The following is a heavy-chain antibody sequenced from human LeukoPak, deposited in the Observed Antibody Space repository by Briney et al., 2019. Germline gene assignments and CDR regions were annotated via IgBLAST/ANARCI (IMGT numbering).Heavy chain of an antibody. J-gene: IGHJ4*02. CDR2: ISSSSSYI. CDR1: GFTFGSYS. D-gene: IGHD3-3*01. CDR3: ARVAFWSGYYTSLDY. Sequence: GGSLRLSCAASGFTFGSYSMNWVRQAPGKGLEWVSSISSSSSYIYYADSVKGRFTISRDNAKNSLYLQMNSLRAEDTAVYYCARVAFWSGYYTSLDYWGQGTLVTVSS. V-gene: IGHV3-21*01.